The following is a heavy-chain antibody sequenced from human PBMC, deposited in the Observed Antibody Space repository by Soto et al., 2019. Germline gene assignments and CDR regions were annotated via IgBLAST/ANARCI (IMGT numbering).Heavy chain of an antibody. Sequence: ASVKVSCKASGYTFTSYDINWVRQATGQGLEWMGWMNPNSGNTGYAQKFQGRVTMTRNTSISTAYMELSSLRSEDTAVYYCARLYRYGSGSRNWYFDLWGRGTLVTVSS. CDR2: MNPNSGNT. CDR1: GYTFTSYD. D-gene: IGHD3-10*01. CDR3: ARLYRYGSGSRNWYFDL. J-gene: IGHJ2*01. V-gene: IGHV1-8*01.